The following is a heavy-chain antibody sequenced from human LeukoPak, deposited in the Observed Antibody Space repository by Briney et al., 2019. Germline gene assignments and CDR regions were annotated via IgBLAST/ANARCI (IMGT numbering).Heavy chain of an antibody. Sequence: GGSLRLSCAASGFTHSSYRMNWLGHAPGKGLEGVSYISSSSITIYYAVSVKGPFTLSRDNAKNSLYLQMNSLRDEDTAVYYCAREAITMVRGVIADWGQETLVTVSS. CDR1: GFTHSSYR. CDR2: ISSSSITI. D-gene: IGHD3-10*01. V-gene: IGHV3-48*02. CDR3: AREAITMVRGVIAD. J-gene: IGHJ4*02.